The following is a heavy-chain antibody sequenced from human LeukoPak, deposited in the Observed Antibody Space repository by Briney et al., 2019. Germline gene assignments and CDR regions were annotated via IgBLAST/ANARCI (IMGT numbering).Heavy chain of an antibody. CDR1: GGSISSGSYY. D-gene: IGHD6-19*01. CDR2: IYTSGST. CDR3: ARCHSSGWHFYYYGMDV. J-gene: IGHJ6*02. Sequence: SETLSLTCTVSGGSISSGSYYWSWIRQPAGKGLEWIGRIYTSGSTNYNPSLKSRVTISVDTSKNQFSLKLSSVTAADTAVYYCARCHSSGWHFYYYGMDVWGQGTTVTVSS. V-gene: IGHV4-61*02.